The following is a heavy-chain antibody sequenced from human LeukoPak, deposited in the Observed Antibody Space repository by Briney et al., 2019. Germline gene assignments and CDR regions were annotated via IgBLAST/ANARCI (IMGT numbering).Heavy chain of an antibody. D-gene: IGHD3-3*01. V-gene: IGHV4-59*01. CDR1: GGSISSYY. Sequence: SETLSLTCTVSGGSISSYYWSWIRQPPGKGLEWIGYIYYSGSTNYNPSLKSRVTISVDTSKNRFSLKLSSVTAADTAVYYCARSTIFGVVPVTWGQGTLVTVSS. J-gene: IGHJ4*02. CDR3: ARSTIFGVVPVT. CDR2: IYYSGST.